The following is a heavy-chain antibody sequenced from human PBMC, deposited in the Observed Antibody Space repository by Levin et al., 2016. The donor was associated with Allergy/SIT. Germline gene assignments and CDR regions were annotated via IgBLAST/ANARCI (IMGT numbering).Heavy chain of an antibody. CDR3: ARLDDSSGYPLLDY. CDR2: IYYSGST. V-gene: IGHV4-59*08. CDR1: GGSISSYY. Sequence: SETLSLTCTVSGGSISSYYWSWIRQPPGKGLEWIGYIYYSGSTNYNPSLKSRVTISVDTSKNQFSLKLSSVTAADTAVYYCARLDDSSGYPLLDYWGQGTLVTVSS. J-gene: IGHJ4*02. D-gene: IGHD3-22*01.